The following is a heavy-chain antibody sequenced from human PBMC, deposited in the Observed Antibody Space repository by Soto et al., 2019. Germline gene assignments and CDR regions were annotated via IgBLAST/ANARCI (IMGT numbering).Heavy chain of an antibody. CDR2: INPNSGGT. J-gene: IGHJ4*02. D-gene: IGHD3-22*01. CDR3: ARDFKVVADHAVDY. CDR1: GYTFTGYY. V-gene: IGHV1-2*02. Sequence: ASVKVSCKASGYTFTGYYMHWVRQAPGQGLEWMGWINPNSGGTNYAQKFQGGVTMTRDTSISTAYMELSRLRSDDTAVYYCARDFKVVADHAVDYWGQGTLVTVSS.